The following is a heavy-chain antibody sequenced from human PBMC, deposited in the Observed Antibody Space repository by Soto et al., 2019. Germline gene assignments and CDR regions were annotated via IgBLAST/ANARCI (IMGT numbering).Heavy chain of an antibody. Sequence: ASETLSLTCTVSGGSISSYYWSWIRQPPGKGLEWIGYIYYSGSTNYNPSLKSRVTISVDTSKNQFSLKLSSVTAADTAVYYCARAISGEPWAIGGGYYYYYYGMDVWGQGTTVTVSS. CDR3: ARAISGEPWAIGGGYYYYYYGMDV. CDR2: IYYSGST. V-gene: IGHV4-59*01. J-gene: IGHJ6*02. CDR1: GGSISSYY. D-gene: IGHD3-16*01.